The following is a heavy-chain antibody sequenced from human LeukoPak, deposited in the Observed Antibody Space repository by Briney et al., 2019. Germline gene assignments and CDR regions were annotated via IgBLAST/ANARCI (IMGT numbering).Heavy chain of an antibody. CDR2: IYYSGST. V-gene: IGHV4-59*01. CDR3: ARGSIAAGPQAAFDI. CDR1: GGSFSSYY. Sequence: PSETLSLTCAVYGGSFSSYYWSWIRQPPGKGLEWIGYIYYSGSTNYNPSLKSRVTISVDTSKNQFSLKLSSVTAADTAVYYCARGSIAAGPQAAFDIWGQGTMVTVSS. D-gene: IGHD6-13*01. J-gene: IGHJ3*02.